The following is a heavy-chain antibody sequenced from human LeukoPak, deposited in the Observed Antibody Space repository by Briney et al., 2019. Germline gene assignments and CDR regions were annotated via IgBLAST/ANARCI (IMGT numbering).Heavy chain of an antibody. CDR2: IRYDGSNK. J-gene: IGHJ6*02. CDR3: AKVRGVDDYYYGMDV. V-gene: IGHV3-30*02. CDR1: GFTFSSYG. D-gene: IGHD3-10*01. Sequence: PGGSLRLSCAASGFTFSSYGMHWVRQAPGKGLEWVAFIRYDGSNKYYADSVKGRFTISRDNSKNTLYLQMNSLRAEDTAVYYCAKVRGVDDYYYGMDVWGQGTTVTVSS.